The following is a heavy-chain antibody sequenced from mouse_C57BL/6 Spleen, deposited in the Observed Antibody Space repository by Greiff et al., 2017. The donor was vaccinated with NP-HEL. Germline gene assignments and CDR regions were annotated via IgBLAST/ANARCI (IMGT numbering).Heavy chain of an antibody. CDR2: INPNNGGT. J-gene: IGHJ2*01. D-gene: IGHD1-1*01. CDR3: ARLYYGSSSYYFDY. Sequence: EVQLQQSGPELVKPGASVKIPCKASGYTFTDYNMDWVKQSHGKSLEWIGDINPNNGGTIYNQKFKGKATLTVDKSSSTAYMELRSLTSEDTAVYYCARLYYGSSSYYFDYWGQGTTLTVSS. CDR1: GYTFTDYN. V-gene: IGHV1-18*01.